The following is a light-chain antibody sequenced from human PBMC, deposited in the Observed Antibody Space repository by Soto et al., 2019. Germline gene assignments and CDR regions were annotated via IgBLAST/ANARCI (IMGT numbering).Light chain of an antibody. CDR2: DTS. CDR1: QSVSSN. CDR3: QQYSNWPPIT. Sequence: SPGERATLSCRASQSVSSNLAWYQQKPGQAPRLLIYDTSTRATGIPARFSGSGSGTEFTLTISSLQSEDFAVYYCQQYSNWPPITFGQGTRLEIK. V-gene: IGKV3-15*01. J-gene: IGKJ5*01.